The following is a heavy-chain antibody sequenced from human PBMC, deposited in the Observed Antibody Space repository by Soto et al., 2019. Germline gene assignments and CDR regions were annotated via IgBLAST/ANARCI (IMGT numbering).Heavy chain of an antibody. J-gene: IGHJ6*02. CDR2: IYHSGST. CDR3: ARSISLFYCSSTSCYLMDV. V-gene: IGHV4-4*02. Sequence: SETLSLTCAVSGGSISSSNWWSWVRQPPGKGLEWIGEIYHSGSTNYNPSLKSRVTISVDKSKNQFSLKLSSVTAADTAVYYCARSISLFYCSSTSCYLMDVWGQGTTVTVSS. CDR1: GGSISSSNW. D-gene: IGHD2-2*01.